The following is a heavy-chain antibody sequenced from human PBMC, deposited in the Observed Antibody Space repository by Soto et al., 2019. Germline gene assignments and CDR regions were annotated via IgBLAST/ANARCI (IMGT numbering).Heavy chain of an antibody. D-gene: IGHD6-13*01. CDR1: GFSFSNYA. V-gene: IGHV3-23*01. CDR2: IKDSGDST. CDR3: VKGGASYTSCWYAN. J-gene: IGHJ4*02. Sequence: DVELLESGGGLVQPGGSLTLSCAASGFSFSNYAMHWVRQAPGKGLEWVSTIKDSGDSTYYLDSVRGRFTISRDYSRNTLYLQLTSLRAGDTALYHCVKGGASYTSCWYANWGQGILVTVSS.